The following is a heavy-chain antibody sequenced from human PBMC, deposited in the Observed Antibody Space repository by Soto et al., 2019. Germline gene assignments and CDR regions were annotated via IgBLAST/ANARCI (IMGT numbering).Heavy chain of an antibody. D-gene: IGHD4-17*01. CDR1: GYTFTSYG. CDR2: ISAYNGNT. Sequence: ASVKVSCKASGYTFTSYGISWVRQAPGQGLEWMGWISAYNGNTNYAQKLQGRVTMTTDTSTSTAYMELRSLRSDDTAVYYCARADNGDQPLLRPWPGGYWGQGTRLTVSS. J-gene: IGHJ4*02. CDR3: ARADNGDQPLLRPWPGGY. V-gene: IGHV1-18*01.